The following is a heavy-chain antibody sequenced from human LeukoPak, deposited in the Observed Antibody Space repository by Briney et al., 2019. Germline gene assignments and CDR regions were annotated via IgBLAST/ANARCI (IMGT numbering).Heavy chain of an antibody. V-gene: IGHV3-23*01. D-gene: IGHD1-1*01. CDR2: VSGRGSST. J-gene: IGHJ4*02. CDR3: AKYTTPYYFDY. CDR1: GFSFSNYV. Sequence: GGSLRLSCEGSGFSFSNYVMNWVSQAPGKGLEWVSGVSGRGSSTYYADSVKGRFTISRDNSKNTVYLQMKSLRAEDTAIYFCAKYTTPYYFDYWGQGILVTVSP.